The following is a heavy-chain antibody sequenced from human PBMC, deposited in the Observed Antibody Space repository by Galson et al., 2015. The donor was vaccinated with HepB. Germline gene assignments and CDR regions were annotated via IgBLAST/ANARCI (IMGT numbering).Heavy chain of an antibody. CDR1: GFTFSSYG. Sequence: SLRLSCAASGFTFSSYGMHWVRQAPGKGLEWVAVIWYDGSNKYYADSVKGRFTISRDNSKNTLYLQMNSLRAEDTAVYYCARGPGATHPAEYYYYGMDVWGQGTTVTVSS. CDR2: IWYDGSNK. J-gene: IGHJ6*02. V-gene: IGHV3-33*01. D-gene: IGHD4/OR15-4a*01. CDR3: ARGPGATHPAEYYYYGMDV.